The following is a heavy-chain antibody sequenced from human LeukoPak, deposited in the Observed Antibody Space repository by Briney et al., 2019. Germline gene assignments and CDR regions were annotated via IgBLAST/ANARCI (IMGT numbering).Heavy chain of an antibody. CDR2: IYFSGST. CDR3: TRNVSPDY. Sequence: SQTLSLTCTVSGVSVGSGDYFWSWIPQPPGKGLEWIGYIYFSGSTDSNPSLESRVTVSIDTSKNQFALKLRSVTAADTAVYYCTRNVSPDYWGQGLLVTVSS. V-gene: IGHV4-30-4*08. CDR1: GVSVGSGDYF. D-gene: IGHD1-14*01. J-gene: IGHJ4*02.